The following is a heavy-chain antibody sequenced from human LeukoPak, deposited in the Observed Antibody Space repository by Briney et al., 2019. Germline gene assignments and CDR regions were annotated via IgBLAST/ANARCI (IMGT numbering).Heavy chain of an antibody. J-gene: IGHJ4*02. CDR2: IYYSGST. Sequence: SETLSLTCTVSGGSISSYYWSWIRQPPGKGLEWIGYIYYSGSTYYNPSLKSRVTISVDTSKNQFSLKLSSVTAADTAVYYCARASITMVRGVYFDYWGQGTLVTVSS. V-gene: IGHV4-59*06. D-gene: IGHD3-10*01. CDR1: GGSISSYY. CDR3: ARASITMVRGVYFDY.